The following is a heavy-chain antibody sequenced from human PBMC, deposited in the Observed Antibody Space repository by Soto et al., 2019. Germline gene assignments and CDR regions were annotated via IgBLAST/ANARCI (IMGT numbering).Heavy chain of an antibody. CDR1: GSTFSSYA. D-gene: IGHD2-15*01. J-gene: IGHJ3*01. CDR2: ISGSGDST. CDR3: ARELGYCSGGNCYMDGAFDF. V-gene: IGHV3-23*01. Sequence: GGSLRLSCAASGSTFSSYAMSWVRQAPGKGLEWVSVISGSGDSTYYADSVKGRFTISRDNSKDTLYVQMNSLRAEDTAEYYCARELGYCSGGNCYMDGAFDFWGQGTMVTVSS.